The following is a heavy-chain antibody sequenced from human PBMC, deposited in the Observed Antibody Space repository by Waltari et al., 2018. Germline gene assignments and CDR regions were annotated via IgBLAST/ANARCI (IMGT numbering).Heavy chain of an antibody. D-gene: IGHD5-12*01. Sequence: QVQLMESGGGVVQPVQSLRLSSAASGFAFNNFIFHWVLQAPGKGLEWVASILNDGSDTKYADSVRGRFSISRDNSENTVYLQMDTLNIEDTAMYYCAKEAIVATSAFDIWGQGTMVTVSS. CDR3: AKEAIVATSAFDI. CDR1: GFAFNNFI. V-gene: IGHV3-30*18. CDR2: ILNDGSDT. J-gene: IGHJ3*02.